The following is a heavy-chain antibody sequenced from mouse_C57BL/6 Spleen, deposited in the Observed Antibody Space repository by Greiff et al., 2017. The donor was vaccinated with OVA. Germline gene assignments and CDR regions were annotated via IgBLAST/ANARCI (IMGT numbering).Heavy chain of an antibody. CDR2: INYDGSST. J-gene: IGHJ2*01. CDR1: GFTFSDYY. D-gene: IGHD3-2*02. V-gene: IGHV5-16*01. CDR3: ARTAQATLDY. Sequence: EVQLVESEGGLVKPGSSMKLSCTASGFTFSDYYMAWVRQVPEKGLEWVANINYDGSSTYYLDSLKSRFIISRDNAKNILYLQISSLKSEDTATYYCARTAQATLDYWGQGTTLTVSS.